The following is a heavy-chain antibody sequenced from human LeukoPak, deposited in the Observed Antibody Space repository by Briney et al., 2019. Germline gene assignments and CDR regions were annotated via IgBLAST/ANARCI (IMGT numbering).Heavy chain of an antibody. D-gene: IGHD3-10*01. CDR1: GGSISSSSYY. V-gene: IGHV4-39*07. CDR2: IYYSGST. Sequence: PSETLSLTCTVSGGSISSSSYYWGWIRQPPGTGLEWIGSIYYSGSTYYNPSLESRITISVDTSKNQFSLKLSSVTAADTAVYYCARDSYYYGSEPDYWGQGTLVTVSS. CDR3: ARDSYYYGSEPDY. J-gene: IGHJ4*02.